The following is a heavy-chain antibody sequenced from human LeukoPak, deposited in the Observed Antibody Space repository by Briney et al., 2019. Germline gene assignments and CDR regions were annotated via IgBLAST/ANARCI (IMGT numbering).Heavy chain of an antibody. D-gene: IGHD3-10*01. CDR3: TIAYGMDV. CDR2: INEDGSEK. CDR1: GFTFSSYA. Sequence: GGSLRLSCAASGFTFSSYAMSWVRQAPGKGLEWVANINEDGSEKYYLDSVKGRFTISRDNAKKSLYVQMNSLRAEDTAIYYCTIAYGMDVWGQGTTVTVSS. V-gene: IGHV3-7*03. J-gene: IGHJ6*02.